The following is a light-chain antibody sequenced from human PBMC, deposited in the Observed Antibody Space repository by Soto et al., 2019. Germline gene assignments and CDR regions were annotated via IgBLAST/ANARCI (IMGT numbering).Light chain of an antibody. CDR2: SDN. CDR3: GAWDDSLNAPV. Sequence: QSVLTQPPSVSGSPGQRVTISCSGNSANIGSNSVNWYRQLPGTAPKLLMFSDNERPSGVPDRFSGSKSGTSASLAISGLQSDDESDYYCGAWDDSLNAPVFGGGTKVTVL. V-gene: IGLV1-44*01. CDR1: SANIGSNS. J-gene: IGLJ2*01.